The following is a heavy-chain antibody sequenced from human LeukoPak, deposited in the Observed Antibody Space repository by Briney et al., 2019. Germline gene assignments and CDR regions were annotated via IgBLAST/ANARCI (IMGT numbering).Heavy chain of an antibody. J-gene: IGHJ4*02. CDR2: IYASGST. D-gene: IGHD3-9*01. CDR3: ARGPTVDYDILTGYYRFDY. V-gene: IGHV4-4*07. Sequence: SETLSLTCTVSGGSISRYYWNWIWQPAGKGLEWIGRIYASGSTNYNPSLKSRVTISVDTSKNQFSLKLSSVTAADTAVYYCARGPTVDYDILTGYYRFDYWGQGTLVTVSS. CDR1: GGSISRYY.